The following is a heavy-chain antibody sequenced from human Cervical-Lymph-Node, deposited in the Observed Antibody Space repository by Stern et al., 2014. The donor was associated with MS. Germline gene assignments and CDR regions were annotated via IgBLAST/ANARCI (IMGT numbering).Heavy chain of an antibody. CDR2: ISYDGSNK. V-gene: IGHV3-30*18. D-gene: IGHD1-26*01. Sequence: QLVESGGGVVPPGRSLRLSCAASGFTFSSYGMHWVRQAPGKGLEWVAVISYDGSNKYYADSVKGRFTISRDNSKNTLYLQMNSLRAEDTAVYYCAKEEWELLSSYYGMDVWGQGTTVTVSS. CDR3: AKEEWELLSSYYGMDV. CDR1: GFTFSSYG. J-gene: IGHJ6*02.